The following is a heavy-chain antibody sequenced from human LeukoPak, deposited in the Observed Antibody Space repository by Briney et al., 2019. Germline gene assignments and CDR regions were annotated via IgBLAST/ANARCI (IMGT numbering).Heavy chain of an antibody. CDR3: AREDSYRSYYFAY. CDR2: IIPIFGTA. CDR1: GGTFSSYA. V-gene: IGHV1-69*01. D-gene: IGHD5-18*01. Sequence: AVKLRFSSAGGTFSSYANSMVRQAPGQGLEWMGGIIPIFGTANYAQKFQGRVTITADESTSTAYMELSSLRSEDTAVSYCAREDSYRSYYFAYWGQGTLVTVSS. J-gene: IGHJ4*02.